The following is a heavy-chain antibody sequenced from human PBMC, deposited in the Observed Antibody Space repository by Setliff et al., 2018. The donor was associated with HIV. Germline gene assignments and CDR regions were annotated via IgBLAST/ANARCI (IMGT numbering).Heavy chain of an antibody. CDR3: ARRRSVALSPFDY. Sequence: ETLSLTCSVSGGSMSGYYWSWVRQPPGNGLEYIGDVYFSGTANYNSSLKSRVTISIDTSRSHFSLRLTSVTAADTAVYYCARRRSVALSPFDYWGQGALVTAPQ. J-gene: IGHJ4*02. CDR2: VYFSGTA. CDR1: GGSMSGYY. V-gene: IGHV4-59*08.